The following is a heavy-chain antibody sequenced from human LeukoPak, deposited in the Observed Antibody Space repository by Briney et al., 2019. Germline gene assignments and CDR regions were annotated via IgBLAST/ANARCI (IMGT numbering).Heavy chain of an antibody. D-gene: IGHD1/OR15-1a*01. Sequence: ASVKVSCKASGGTFSSYAISWVRQAPGQGLEWMGRINPNSGGTNYAQKFQGRVTMTRDTSISTAYMELSRLRSDDTAVYYCARDVGTITGTHYWGQGTLVTVSS. J-gene: IGHJ4*02. V-gene: IGHV1-2*06. CDR1: GGTFSSYA. CDR2: INPNSGGT. CDR3: ARDVGTITGTHY.